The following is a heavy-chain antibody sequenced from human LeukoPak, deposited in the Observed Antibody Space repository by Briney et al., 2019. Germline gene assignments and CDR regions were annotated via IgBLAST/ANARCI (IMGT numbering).Heavy chain of an antibody. CDR2: IAPSDSYT. D-gene: IGHD2-15*01. V-gene: IGHV5-10-1*01. J-gene: IGHJ4*02. CDR1: GYSFPNYW. Sequence: GESLKISCKGSGYSFPNYWISWVRQMPGEGLEWMGRIAPSDSYTNYSPSFQGHVTISADKSISTAYLQWSGLKASDTAMCYCARHRDCSSGACYPDYWGQGTLVTVSS. CDR3: ARHRDCSSGACYPDY.